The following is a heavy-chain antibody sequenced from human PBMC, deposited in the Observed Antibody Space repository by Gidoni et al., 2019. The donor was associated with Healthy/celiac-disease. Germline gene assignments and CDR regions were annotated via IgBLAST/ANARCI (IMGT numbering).Heavy chain of an antibody. D-gene: IGHD5-18*01. V-gene: IGHV3-30-3*01. CDR1: GFTFSSYA. Sequence: QVQLVESGGGGVQPGRSLRLSCAASGFTFSSYAMHWVRQAPGKGLEWVAVISYDGSNKYYADSVKGRFTISRDNSKNTLYLQMNSLRAEDTAVYYCAREGGTAMVDFDYWGQGTLVTVSS. CDR3: AREGGTAMVDFDY. CDR2: ISYDGSNK. J-gene: IGHJ4*02.